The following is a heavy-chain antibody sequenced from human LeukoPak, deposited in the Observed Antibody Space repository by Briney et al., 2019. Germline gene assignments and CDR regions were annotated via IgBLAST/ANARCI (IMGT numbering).Heavy chain of an antibody. Sequence: GGSLRLSCAASGFTFSVYAMSWVRQAPGKGLEWVSAISGSGDNNDNAYYADSVKGQFTISRDYSKNTLYLQMSSLRAEDAAVYYCAKSGSTSWYLDYWGQGTLVTVSS. CDR3: AKSGSTSWYLDY. CDR2: ISGSGDNNDNA. CDR1: GFTFSVYA. D-gene: IGHD6-13*01. J-gene: IGHJ4*02. V-gene: IGHV3-23*01.